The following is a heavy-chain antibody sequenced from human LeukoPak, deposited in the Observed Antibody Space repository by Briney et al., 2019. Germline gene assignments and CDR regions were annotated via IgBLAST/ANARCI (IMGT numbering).Heavy chain of an antibody. CDR1: GFTFSSYA. CDR3: AKDGGYSSGWWGAYYFDY. D-gene: IGHD6-19*01. J-gene: IGHJ4*02. Sequence: GGSPRLSCAASGFTFSSYAMSWVRQAPGKGLEWVSAISGSGGSTYYADSVKGRFTISRDNSKNTLYLQMNSLRAEDTAVYYCAKDGGYSSGWWGAYYFDYWGQGTLVTVSS. V-gene: IGHV3-23*01. CDR2: ISGSGGST.